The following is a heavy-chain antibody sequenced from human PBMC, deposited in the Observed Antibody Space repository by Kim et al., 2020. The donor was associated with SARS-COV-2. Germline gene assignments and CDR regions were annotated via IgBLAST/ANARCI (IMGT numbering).Heavy chain of an antibody. CDR1: GFTFSSYW. Sequence: GGSLRLSCAASGFTFSSYWMSWVRQAPGNWLEWVANIKQDGSEKYYVDSVKGRFTISRDNAKNSLYLQMNSLRAEDTAVYYCASLPGYSSSWYGLIDYWGQGTLVTVSS. CDR3: ASLPGYSSSWYGLIDY. J-gene: IGHJ4*02. CDR2: IKQDGSEK. D-gene: IGHD6-13*01. V-gene: IGHV3-7*01.